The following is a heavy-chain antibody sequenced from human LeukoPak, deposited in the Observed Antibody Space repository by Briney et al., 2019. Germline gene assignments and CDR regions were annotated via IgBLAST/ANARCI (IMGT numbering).Heavy chain of an antibody. J-gene: IGHJ4*02. CDR3: ARVYDWGSYRYDY. V-gene: IGHV3-21*01. D-gene: IGHD3-16*02. CDR2: ISSSSSYI. Sequence: PGGSLRLSCAASGFTFSSYSMNWVRQAPGKGLEWVSSISSSSSYIYYADSVKGRFTISRDNAKNSLYLQMNSLRAEDTAVYYCARVYDWGSYRYDYWGQGTLVTVSS. CDR1: GFTFSSYS.